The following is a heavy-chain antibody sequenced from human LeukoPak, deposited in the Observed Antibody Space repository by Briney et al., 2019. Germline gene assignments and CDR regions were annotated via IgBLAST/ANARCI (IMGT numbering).Heavy chain of an antibody. J-gene: IGHJ6*03. CDR2: IYSSGST. Sequence: SETLSLTCSVSGASISSGSNYWGWIRQPPGKTLEWIVSIYSSGSTYYNPSLKSRVIIIIDTPKNHFSLTLSSVTAADTAVYYCARLTIRGAPSHYYYYYMDVWGKGTTVTISS. D-gene: IGHD3-16*01. CDR1: GASISSGSNY. V-gene: IGHV4-39*07. CDR3: ARLTIRGAPSHYYYYYMDV.